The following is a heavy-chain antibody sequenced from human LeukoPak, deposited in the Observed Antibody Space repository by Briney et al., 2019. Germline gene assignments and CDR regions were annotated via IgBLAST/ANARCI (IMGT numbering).Heavy chain of an antibody. J-gene: IGHJ6*02. D-gene: IGHD3-9*01. CDR3: ASNPVRASGSYPIRYFDWYYYYYGMDV. CDR1: GFTFSQYW. CDR2: IKPDGTEK. V-gene: IGHV3-7*01. Sequence: PGGSLRLSCAASGFTFSQYWMTWVRQAPGKGLEWVANIKPDGTEKYYVDSVRGRLTISRDNAKNSLFLQVNALRGEDTAAYYCASNPVRASGSYPIRYFDWYYYYYGMDVWGQGTTVTVSS.